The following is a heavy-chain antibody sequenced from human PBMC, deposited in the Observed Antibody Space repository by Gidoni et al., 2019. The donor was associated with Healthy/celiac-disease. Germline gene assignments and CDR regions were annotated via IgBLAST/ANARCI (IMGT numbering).Heavy chain of an antibody. J-gene: IGHJ3*02. CDR1: GFTFSSYG. CDR3: AKDSGSSSYAFDI. V-gene: IGHV3-30*18. Sequence: QVQLVESGGGVVQPGRSLRLPCAASGFTFSSYGMHWVRQAPGKGLEWVAVISYDGSNKYYADSVKGRFTISRDNSKNTLYLQMNSLRAEDTAVYYCAKDSGSSSYAFDIWGQGTMVTVSS. CDR2: ISYDGSNK. D-gene: IGHD6-6*01.